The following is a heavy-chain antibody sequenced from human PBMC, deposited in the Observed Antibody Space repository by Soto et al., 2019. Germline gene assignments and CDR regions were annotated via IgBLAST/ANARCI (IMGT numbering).Heavy chain of an antibody. D-gene: IGHD3-10*02. J-gene: IGHJ5*02. V-gene: IGHV1-69*13. CDR2: IIPIFGTA. CDR1: RGTFSSYA. Sequence: GASVKVSCKASRGTFSSYAISWVRQAHGQGFEWMGGIIPIFGTANYAQKFQGRVTITADESTSTAYMELSSLRSGDTAVYYCARSELMFPEPDPIWFDPWGQGTLVTVSS. CDR3: ARSELMFPEPDPIWFDP.